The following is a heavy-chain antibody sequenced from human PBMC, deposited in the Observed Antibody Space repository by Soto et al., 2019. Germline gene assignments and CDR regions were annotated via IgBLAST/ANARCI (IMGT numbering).Heavy chain of an antibody. CDR3: AKEHKLRFLEWLPNYYGMDV. D-gene: IGHD3-3*01. Sequence: GGSLRLSCAASGFTFSSYAMSWVRQAPGKGLEWVSAISGSGGSTYYADSVKGRFTISRDNSKNTLYLQMNSLRAEDMAVYYCAKEHKLRFLEWLPNYYGMDVWGQGTTVTVSS. V-gene: IGHV3-23*01. CDR2: ISGSGGST. J-gene: IGHJ6*02. CDR1: GFTFSSYA.